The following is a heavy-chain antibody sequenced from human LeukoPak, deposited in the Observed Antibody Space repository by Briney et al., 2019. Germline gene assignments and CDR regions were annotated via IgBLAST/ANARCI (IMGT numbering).Heavy chain of an antibody. CDR1: GGSFSGYY. CDR3: ARGHLRTGTREFDS. D-gene: IGHD1-7*01. J-gene: IGHJ4*02. Sequence: PSETLSLTCAVYGGSFSGYYWSWIRQPPGKGPEWIGEIGHSGDTKYNASLKSRVSLSVDTSKNQISLKMNFVTAADTALYYCARGHLRTGTREFDSWGQGTLAIVSS. V-gene: IGHV4-34*01. CDR2: IGHSGDT.